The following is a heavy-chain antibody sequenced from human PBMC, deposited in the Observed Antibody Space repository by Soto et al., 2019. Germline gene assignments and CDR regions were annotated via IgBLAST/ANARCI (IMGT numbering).Heavy chain of an antibody. J-gene: IGHJ3*02. D-gene: IGHD7-27*01. Sequence: SVKVSCKASGGTFSSYTISWVRQAPGQGLEWMGRIIPILGIANYAQKFQGRITITADKSTSTAYMELSSLRSEDTAVYYCARVWGPSAFDIWGQGTMVTVSS. V-gene: IGHV1-69*02. CDR2: IIPILGIA. CDR1: GGTFSSYT. CDR3: ARVWGPSAFDI.